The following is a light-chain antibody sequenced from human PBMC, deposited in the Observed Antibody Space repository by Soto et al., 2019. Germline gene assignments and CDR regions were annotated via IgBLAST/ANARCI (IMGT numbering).Light chain of an antibody. V-gene: IGKV1-9*01. CDR1: QGIGSY. Sequence: IKLPQSPSLLPAPEEAGVTITCRASQGIGSYLAWYQQKPGKAPKLLISGASTLQSGVPSRFSGSGSGTEFTLTISSLQPEDFATYSCQQLHSWGVTFGGGTKVDIK. CDR2: GAS. CDR3: QQLHSWGVT. J-gene: IGKJ4*02.